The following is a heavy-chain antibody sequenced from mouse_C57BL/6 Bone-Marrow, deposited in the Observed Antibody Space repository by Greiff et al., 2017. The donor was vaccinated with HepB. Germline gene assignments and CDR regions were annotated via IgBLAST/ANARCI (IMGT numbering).Heavy chain of an antibody. J-gene: IGHJ3*01. Sequence: EVQRVESGGGLVKPGGSQKLSCAASGFTFSSYAMSWVRQTPEKRLEWVATISDGGSYTYYPDNVKGRFTISRDNAKNNLYLQMSHLKSEDTAMYYCARDGGYYSSWFAYWGQGTLVTVSA. V-gene: IGHV5-4*01. D-gene: IGHD2-12*01. CDR1: GFTFSSYA. CDR3: ARDGGYYSSWFAY. CDR2: ISDGGSYT.